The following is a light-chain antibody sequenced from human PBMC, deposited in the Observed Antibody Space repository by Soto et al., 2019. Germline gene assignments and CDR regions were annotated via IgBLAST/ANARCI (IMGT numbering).Light chain of an antibody. J-gene: IGLJ1*01. CDR2: NVT. Sequence: QSLLTQPASVSGSPGQSITISCSGNAVSYQLVSWYQQQPGKAPKLILYNVTRRPSGVSNRFSGFKSGTTASLEITGLQAEDEADYYCCSFVGVTNDVFGNGTKVTVL. V-gene: IGLV2-23*02. CDR1: GNAVSYQL. CDR3: CSFVGVTNDV.